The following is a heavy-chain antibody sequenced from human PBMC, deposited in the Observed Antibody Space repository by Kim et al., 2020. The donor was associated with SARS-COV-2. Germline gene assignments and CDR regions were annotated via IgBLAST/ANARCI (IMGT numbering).Heavy chain of an antibody. CDR2: ISAYNGNR. J-gene: IGHJ4*02. Sequence: ASVKVSCKASGYNFTTYSISWVRQAPGQGLDYMGWISAYNGNRNYAQKVQGRVTMTTDTSTSSAYMELRSLRSDDTAVYYCARLLGGGSYYDYWGQGTLVTVSS. CDR3: ARLLGGGSYYDY. V-gene: IGHV1-18*01. D-gene: IGHD1-26*01. CDR1: GYNFTTYS.